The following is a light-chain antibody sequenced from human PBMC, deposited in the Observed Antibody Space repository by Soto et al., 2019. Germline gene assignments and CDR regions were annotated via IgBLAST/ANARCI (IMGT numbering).Light chain of an antibody. J-gene: IGLJ2*01. Sequence: QSALTQPASVSGSPGQSITISCTGTSSDNGGYNYVSWYQHHPGKAPKLLIYEVTNRPSGVSNRFSGSKSGNTASLTISGLQAEDEAVYYCNSYTSSSTRVFGGGTKLTVL. V-gene: IGLV2-14*01. CDR3: NSYTSSSTRV. CDR2: EVT. CDR1: SSDNGGYNY.